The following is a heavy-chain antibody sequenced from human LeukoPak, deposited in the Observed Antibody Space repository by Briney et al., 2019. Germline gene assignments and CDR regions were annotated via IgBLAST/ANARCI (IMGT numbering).Heavy chain of an antibody. CDR3: ASLRGYYYDSSGYYYEDY. J-gene: IGHJ4*02. CDR1: GGSFSSYY. V-gene: IGHV4-39*01. Sequence: SETLSLTCAVYGGSFSSYYWGWIRQPPGKGLEWIGSIYYSGSTYYNPSLKSRVTISVDTSKNQFSLKLSSVTAADTAVYYCASLRGYYYDSSGYYYEDYWGQGTLVTVSS. D-gene: IGHD3-22*01. CDR2: IYYSGST.